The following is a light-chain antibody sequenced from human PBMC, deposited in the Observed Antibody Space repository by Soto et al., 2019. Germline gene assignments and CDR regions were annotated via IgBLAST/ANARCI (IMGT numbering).Light chain of an antibody. V-gene: IGKV3-20*01. CDR3: QQYGSLSWT. Sequence: EIVMTQSPDTLSVSPGERATLSCRASQSVSSYLAWYQFKPGQAPRIIIFGASGRATGIPDRFSGSGSGTDFTLTISRLEPEDFAVYYCQQYGSLSWTFGQGTKVDIK. J-gene: IGKJ1*01. CDR1: QSVSSY. CDR2: GAS.